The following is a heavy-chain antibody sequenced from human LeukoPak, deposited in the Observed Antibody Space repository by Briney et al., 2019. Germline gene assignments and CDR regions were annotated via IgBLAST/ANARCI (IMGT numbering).Heavy chain of an antibody. J-gene: IGHJ6*02. CDR1: GGTFSSYA. D-gene: IGHD2-21*02. V-gene: IGHV1-69*13. Sequence: ASVKVSCKASGGTFSSYAISWVRQAPGQGLEWMGGIIPIFGTANYAQKFQGRVTITADESTSTAYMELSSLRSEDTAVYYCAADRGYCDGDCLDVWGQGTTVTVSS. CDR3: AADRGYCDGDCLDV. CDR2: IIPIFGTA.